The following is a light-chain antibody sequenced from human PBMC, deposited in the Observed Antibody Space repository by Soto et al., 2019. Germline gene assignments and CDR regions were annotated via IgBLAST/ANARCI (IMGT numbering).Light chain of an antibody. CDR1: SSNIGAGDD. J-gene: IGLJ3*02. Sequence: QSVLTQPPSVSGAPGQRVTISCTGSSSNIGAGDDVHWYQQLPGTAPKLLIYGDTNRHSGVPDRFSGSKSGTSASLAITVLQADYEADYYCQSYDRILRGYWVFGGGNQLNVL. V-gene: IGLV1-40*01. CDR2: GDT. CDR3: QSYDRILRGYWV.